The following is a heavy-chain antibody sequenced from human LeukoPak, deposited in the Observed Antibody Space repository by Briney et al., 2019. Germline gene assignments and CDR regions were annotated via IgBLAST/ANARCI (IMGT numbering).Heavy chain of an antibody. D-gene: IGHD6-19*01. J-gene: IGHJ4*02. V-gene: IGHV3-21*01. CDR1: GFTFSSYS. CDR3: ARGFGEWLVPFDY. CDR2: ISSSSSYI. Sequence: GGSLRLSCAASGFTFSSYSMNWVRQAPGKGLEWVSSISSSSSYIYYADSVKGRFTISRDNAKNSLYLQINSLRAEDTAVYYCARGFGEWLVPFDYWGQGTLVTVSS.